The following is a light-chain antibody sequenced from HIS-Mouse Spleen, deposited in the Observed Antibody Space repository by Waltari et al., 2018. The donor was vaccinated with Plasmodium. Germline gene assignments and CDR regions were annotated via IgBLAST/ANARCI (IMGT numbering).Light chain of an antibody. Sequence: SALTQPPSASGSPGQPVPIPCPGPISDVGGLNYVSWYQQHPGKAPKLMIYEVIKRPSGVPDRFSGSKSGNTASLTVSGLQAEDEADYYCSSYAGSNNLVFGGGTKLTVL. J-gene: IGLJ2*01. CDR2: EVI. V-gene: IGLV2-8*01. CDR1: ISDVGGLNY. CDR3: SSYAGSNNLV.